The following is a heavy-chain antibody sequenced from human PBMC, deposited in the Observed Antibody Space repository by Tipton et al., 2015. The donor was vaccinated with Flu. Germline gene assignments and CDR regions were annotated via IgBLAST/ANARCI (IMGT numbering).Heavy chain of an antibody. D-gene: IGHD6-13*01. J-gene: IGHJ6*02. CDR3: ARSAAAGQRYYYYYGMDV. CDR2: IFHTGST. Sequence: TLSLTCSASGGSINSDYYWGWIRQPPGKGLEWIGNIFHTGSTYHNPSLKGRLTMSVDTSKNQFSLKLSSVTAADTAVYYCARSAAAGQRYYYYYGMDVWGQGTTVTVSS. V-gene: IGHV4-38-2*02. CDR1: GGSINSDYY.